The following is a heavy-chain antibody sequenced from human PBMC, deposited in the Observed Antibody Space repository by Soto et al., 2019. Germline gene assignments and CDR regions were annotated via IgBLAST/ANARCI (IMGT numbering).Heavy chain of an antibody. V-gene: IGHV1-46*01. Sequence: ASVKVSCKASGYTFTRYNVHWVRQAPGQGLEWMAIINPSGGTTYYVQKFEGRVTLTTDTSTSTVYMELSSLRSDDTAVYYCARVRGGGSEYFFDFWGQGTLVTVSS. D-gene: IGHD2-15*01. CDR2: INPSGGTT. CDR3: ARVRGGGSEYFFDF. CDR1: GYTFTRYN. J-gene: IGHJ4*02.